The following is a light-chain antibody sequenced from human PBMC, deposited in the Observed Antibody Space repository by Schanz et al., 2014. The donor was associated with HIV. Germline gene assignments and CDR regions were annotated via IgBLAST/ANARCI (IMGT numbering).Light chain of an antibody. CDR2: QAS. CDR3: KQDNNRSPFT. J-gene: IGKJ2*01. V-gene: IGKV1-5*03. Sequence: DIPMTQSPSTLSASVGDRVTITCRASQSVNRWLAWYQQKPGKAPKLLIYQASYLETGVPSRFSVSGSGTEFMLTIRRLQPDDLGTYYCKQDNNRSPFTFGPGTKLEI. CDR1: QSVNRW.